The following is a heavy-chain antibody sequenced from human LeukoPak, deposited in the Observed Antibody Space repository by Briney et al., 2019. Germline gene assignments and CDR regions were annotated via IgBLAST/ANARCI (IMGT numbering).Heavy chain of an antibody. CDR3: ARECVYCTRATCSSHLPEPPSLDY. D-gene: IGHD2-2*01. V-gene: IGHV3-33*01. CDR2: IWFDESNK. CDR1: GFTFNNYG. Sequence: GGSLRLSCAASGFTFNNYGMHWVRQAPGKGLEWLAFIWFDESNKFYAASVKGRFTISRDNSKNTLYLQMDSLRAEDTAVCYCARECVYCTRATCSSHLPEPPSLDYWGQGTLVTVSS. J-gene: IGHJ4*02.